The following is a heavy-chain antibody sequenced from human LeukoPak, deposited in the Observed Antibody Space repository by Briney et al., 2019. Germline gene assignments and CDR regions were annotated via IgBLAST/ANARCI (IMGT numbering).Heavy chain of an antibody. CDR3: ARGATQFDY. J-gene: IGHJ4*02. CDR1: GGSISNYY. Sequence: SETLSLTCTVSGGSISNYYWSWIRQPPGKGLEWIGYIYYSGSTNYNPSLKSRVTISVDTSKNQFSLKLSSVTAADTAVYYCARGATQFDYWGQGTLVTVYS. D-gene: IGHD1-26*01. CDR2: IYYSGST. V-gene: IGHV4-59*01.